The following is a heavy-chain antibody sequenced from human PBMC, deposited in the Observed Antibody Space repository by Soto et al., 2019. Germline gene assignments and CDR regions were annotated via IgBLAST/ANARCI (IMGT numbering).Heavy chain of an antibody. CDR1: GLIFSDYA. D-gene: IGHD1-26*01. J-gene: IGHJ4*02. V-gene: IGHV3-23*01. CDR3: AKDRFGIVGPVDY. CDR2: ISGSGGDT. Sequence: WGSMKLSCAASGLIFSDYAMSWARQAKEKGLECVACISGSGGDTFYADSVKGRFTISRDNSKNTLSLHMNSLRVDDTAVYFCAKDRFGIVGPVDYWGQGTLVTVSS.